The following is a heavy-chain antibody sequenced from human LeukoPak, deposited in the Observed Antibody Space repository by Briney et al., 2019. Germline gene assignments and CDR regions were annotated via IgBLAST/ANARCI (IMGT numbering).Heavy chain of an antibody. V-gene: IGHV1-18*01. CDR3: ARDSGRDGYNLGYDY. Sequence: ASVKVSCKASGYTFTSYGISWVRQAPGQGLEWMGWISAYNGNTNYAQKLQGRVTMTTDTSTSTAYMELRSLRSDDTAVYYCARDSGRDGYNLGYDYWGQGTLVTVSS. J-gene: IGHJ4*02. CDR1: GYTFTSYG. D-gene: IGHD5-24*01. CDR2: ISAYNGNT.